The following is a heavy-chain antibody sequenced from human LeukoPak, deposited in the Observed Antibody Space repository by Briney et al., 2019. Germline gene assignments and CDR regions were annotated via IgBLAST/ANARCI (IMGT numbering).Heavy chain of an antibody. CDR1: GFTFSNAW. J-gene: IGHJ1*01. Sequence: KPGGSLRLSCAASGFTFSNAWMSWVRQAPGKGLEWVGRIKSKTDGGTTDYAAPVKGRFTISRDDSKNTLYLQMNSLKTEDTAVYYXTSKXYEYYDSSGXYDEYXXHWGQGTLXXXXS. D-gene: IGHD3-22*01. V-gene: IGHV3-15*01. CDR2: IKSKTDGGTT. CDR3: TSKXYEYYDSSGXYDEYXXH.